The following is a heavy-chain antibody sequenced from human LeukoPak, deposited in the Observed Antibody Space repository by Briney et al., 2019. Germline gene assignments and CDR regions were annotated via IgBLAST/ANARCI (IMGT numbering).Heavy chain of an antibody. J-gene: IGHJ4*02. V-gene: IGHV3-7*01. D-gene: IGHD3-22*01. CDR1: GFTFNTYW. CDR3: ARVRCDSSGYYSIFDY. CDR2: IKQDGSEK. Sequence: GGPLRLSCAASGFTFNTYWMTWVRQAPGKGLEWVANIKQDGSEKYYVDSVEGRFTISRDNAKNSLYLQMNSLRVEDTAVYYCARVRCDSSGYYSIFDYWGQGTLVTVSS.